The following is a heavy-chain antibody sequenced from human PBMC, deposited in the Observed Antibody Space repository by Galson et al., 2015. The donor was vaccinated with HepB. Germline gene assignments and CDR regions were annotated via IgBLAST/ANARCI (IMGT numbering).Heavy chain of an antibody. CDR1: GFTFSRYA. D-gene: IGHD2-21*02. J-gene: IGHJ4*02. Sequence: SLRLSCAASGFTFSRYAMSWVRQPPGKGLEWVSSISVTGGTRNYADSVKGRFTISRDSSKNTVYLQMNSLRVDDTAVYYCAKATSLVTPFDYWSPGSRVSVSS. CDR2: ISVTGGTR. CDR3: AKATSLVTPFDY. V-gene: IGHV3-23*01.